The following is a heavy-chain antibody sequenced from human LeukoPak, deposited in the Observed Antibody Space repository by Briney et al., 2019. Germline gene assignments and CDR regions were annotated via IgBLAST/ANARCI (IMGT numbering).Heavy chain of an antibody. CDR3: TTGAVLLWFGELSKDYFDY. CDR1: AFTFSSYG. J-gene: IGHJ4*02. CDR2: IRYDGSNK. Sequence: GGSLRLSCAASAFTFSSYGMHWVRQAPGKGLEWVAFIRYDGSNKYYADSVKGRFAISRDNSKNTLYLQMNSLRAEDTAVYYCTTGAVLLWFGELSKDYFDYWGQGTLVTVSS. D-gene: IGHD3-10*01. V-gene: IGHV3-30*02.